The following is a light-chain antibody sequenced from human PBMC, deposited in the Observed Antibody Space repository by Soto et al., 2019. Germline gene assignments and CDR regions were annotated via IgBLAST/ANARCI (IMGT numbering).Light chain of an antibody. CDR3: QHYGSSPGT. J-gene: IGKJ1*01. V-gene: IGKV3-20*01. Sequence: EIVLTQSPGTLSLSPGERVTLSCRASQSLRDKYVAWYQQKPGQSPRLLIHGASNRATGVPDRFSGSGSGTDFTLTISRLEPEDFAVFYCQHYGSSPGTFGQGTRVEIK. CDR1: QSLRDKY. CDR2: GAS.